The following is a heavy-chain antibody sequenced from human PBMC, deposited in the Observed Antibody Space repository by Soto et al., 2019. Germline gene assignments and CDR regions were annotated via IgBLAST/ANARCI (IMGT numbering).Heavy chain of an antibody. CDR3: ASQVKTFYYGSSGYYPDY. CDR1: GASASISTYY. D-gene: IGHD3-22*01. V-gene: IGHV4-39*01. Sequence: QMQLQESGPGLMKPSETLSLSCTVSGASASISTYYWGWIRQPPAKGLEWIGTVHYSGTTHYTPSLNSRVTISVDTSKNQFSLKLSSVTAADTAVYYCASQVKTFYYGSSGYYPDYWGQGALVTVSS. J-gene: IGHJ4*02. CDR2: VHYSGTT.